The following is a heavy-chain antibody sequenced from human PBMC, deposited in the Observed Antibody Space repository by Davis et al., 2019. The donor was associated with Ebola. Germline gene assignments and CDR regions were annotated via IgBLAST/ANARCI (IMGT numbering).Heavy chain of an antibody. Sequence: SETLSLTCAVYGGSFSGYYWSWIRQPPGKGLEWIGEINHSGSTNYNPSLKSRVTISADTSKNQISLRLSSVTAADTAMYFCARGWFGEFNLGQGTLVTVSS. CDR3: ARGWFGEFN. V-gene: IGHV4-34*01. D-gene: IGHD3-10*01. J-gene: IGHJ4*02. CDR1: GGSFSGYY. CDR2: INHSGST.